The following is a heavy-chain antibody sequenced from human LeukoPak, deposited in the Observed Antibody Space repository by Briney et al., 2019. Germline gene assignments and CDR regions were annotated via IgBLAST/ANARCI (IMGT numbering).Heavy chain of an antibody. CDR1: GFTFSSYG. J-gene: IGHJ5*02. D-gene: IGHD6-19*01. Sequence: SGGSLTLSCTASGFTFSSYGMLWVRQARGKAREGGAVIWYEGSNKQYTDSVKARFTISRDNSKITLYLQMNSLRAEDTAVYYCAREAVGYSSGRRWFDPWGQGTLVTVSS. CDR2: IWYEGSNK. CDR3: AREAVGYSSGRRWFDP. V-gene: IGHV3-33*01.